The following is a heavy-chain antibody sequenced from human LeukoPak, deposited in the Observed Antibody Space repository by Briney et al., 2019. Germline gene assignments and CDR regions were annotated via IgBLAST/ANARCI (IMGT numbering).Heavy chain of an antibody. CDR2: IFNTGNT. J-gene: IGHJ5*02. CDR3: ARTVEQWLSLGDNWFDP. CDR1: GGSINSHY. V-gene: IGHV4-59*11. Sequence: SETLSLTCSVSGGSINSHYWSWIRQPPGKRLELIGYIFNTGNTNYNPSLASRVTMSLRLSPVTAADTAVYYCARTVEQWLSLGDNWFDPWGQGTLVTVSS. D-gene: IGHD6-19*01.